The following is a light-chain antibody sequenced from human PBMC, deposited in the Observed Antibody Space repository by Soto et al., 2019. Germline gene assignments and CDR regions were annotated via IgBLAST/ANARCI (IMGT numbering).Light chain of an antibody. CDR1: QSVSSN. Sequence: EIVMTQSPATLSVSPGERATLSCRASQSVSSNLAWYQQKPVQAPRLLIYGASTRATGIPARFSGSGSGTEFTLTISSLQSEDFAVYYCQQYNNWPWYTFGQGTKLEIK. J-gene: IGKJ2*01. CDR2: GAS. CDR3: QQYNNWPWYT. V-gene: IGKV3-15*01.